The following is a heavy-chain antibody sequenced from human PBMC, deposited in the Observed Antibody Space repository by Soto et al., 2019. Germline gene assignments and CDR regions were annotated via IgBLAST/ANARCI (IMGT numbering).Heavy chain of an antibody. V-gene: IGHV4-34*01. CDR2: INHSGST. D-gene: IGHD1-1*01. CDR1: GGSFSGYY. Sequence: SETLSLTCAVYGGSFSGYYWSWIRQPPGKGLEWIREINHSGSTNYNPSLKSRVTISVDTSKDQFSLKLSSVTAADTAVYYCARDHRVLDAFDIWGQGTMVTVSS. CDR3: ARDHRVLDAFDI. J-gene: IGHJ3*02.